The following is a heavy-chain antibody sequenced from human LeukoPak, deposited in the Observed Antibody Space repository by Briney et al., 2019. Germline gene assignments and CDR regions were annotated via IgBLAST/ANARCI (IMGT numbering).Heavy chain of an antibody. CDR1: GFTFSSYW. D-gene: IGHD3-10*01. J-gene: IGHJ4*02. CDR3: GRVGAYYGSGSYSDY. Sequence: GGSLRLSCAASGFTFSSYWMSWVRQAPGKGLEWVANINQDGSEKYYVDSVKGRFTIPRDNAKKSLYLQMNSLRAEDTAVYYCGRVGAYYGSGSYSDYWGQGTLVTVSS. CDR2: INQDGSEK. V-gene: IGHV3-7*01.